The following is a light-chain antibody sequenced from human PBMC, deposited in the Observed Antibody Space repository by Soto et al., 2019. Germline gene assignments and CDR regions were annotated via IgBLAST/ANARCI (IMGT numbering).Light chain of an antibody. CDR2: GAS. V-gene: IGKV3-20*01. Sequence: EIVLTQAPGTLSLSPGERATLSCRASQSVSSSYLAWYQQKPGQAPRLLIYGASSRATGIPDRFSGSGSGTDFTLTISRLEPEDFAVYYCQQYGSSLWTFVQGTK. J-gene: IGKJ1*01. CDR1: QSVSSSY. CDR3: QQYGSSLWT.